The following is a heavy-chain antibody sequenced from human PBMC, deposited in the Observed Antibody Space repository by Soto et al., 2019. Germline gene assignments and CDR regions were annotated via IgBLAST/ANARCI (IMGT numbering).Heavy chain of an antibody. J-gene: IGHJ5*02. CDR2: IMPIFGRP. Sequence: SVKVSCKASGGTFSNYAFSWVRQAPGQGLEWMGGIMPIFGRPDYAQKFRDRGTITADESTSSAHMDLSGLRAADTAVIYTERDLGQVVRGVYGWFDPWGQGTLVTVSS. V-gene: IGHV1-69*13. CDR1: GGTFSNYA. CDR3: ERDLGQVVRGVYGWFDP. D-gene: IGHD3-10*01.